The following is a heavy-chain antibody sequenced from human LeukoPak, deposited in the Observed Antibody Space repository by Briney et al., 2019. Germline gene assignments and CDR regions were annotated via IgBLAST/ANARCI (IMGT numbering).Heavy chain of an antibody. V-gene: IGHV3-9*01. CDR1: GFTFDDYA. J-gene: IGHJ2*01. CDR2: ISWSSGSL. Sequence: PGGSLRLSCTASGFTFDDYAMHWVRQAPGKGLEWVSGISWSSGSLGYADSVKGRFIISRDNAKNSLYLQMNSLRAEDTALYYCAKDIAAAGTGWYFDLWGRGTLVTVSS. CDR3: AKDIAAAGTGWYFDL. D-gene: IGHD6-13*01.